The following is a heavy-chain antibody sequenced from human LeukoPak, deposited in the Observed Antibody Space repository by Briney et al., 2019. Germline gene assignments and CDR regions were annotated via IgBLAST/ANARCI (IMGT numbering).Heavy chain of an antibody. Sequence: SVKVSCKASGYTFTSYDISWVRQAPGQGLEWMGGIIPIFGTANYAQKFQGRVTITADESTSTAYMELSSLRSEDTAVYYCAYDCSGGSCYSDYWGQGTLVTVSS. CDR1: GYTFTSYD. V-gene: IGHV1-69*13. CDR3: AYDCSGGSCYSDY. D-gene: IGHD2-15*01. J-gene: IGHJ4*02. CDR2: IIPIFGTA.